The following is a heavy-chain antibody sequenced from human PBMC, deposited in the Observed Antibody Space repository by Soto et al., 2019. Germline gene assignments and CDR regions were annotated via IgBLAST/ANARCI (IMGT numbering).Heavy chain of an antibody. V-gene: IGHV3-11*01. CDR2: ISSSGSTI. Sequence: GGSLRLSCAASGFTFSDYYMSWIRQAPGKGLEWVSYISSSGSTIYYADSVKGRFTISRDKAKNSLYLQMNSLRAEDTAVYYCARDRKARTLAVAGQPHWGQGTLVTVSS. J-gene: IGHJ4*02. D-gene: IGHD6-19*01. CDR3: ARDRKARTLAVAGQPH. CDR1: GFTFSDYY.